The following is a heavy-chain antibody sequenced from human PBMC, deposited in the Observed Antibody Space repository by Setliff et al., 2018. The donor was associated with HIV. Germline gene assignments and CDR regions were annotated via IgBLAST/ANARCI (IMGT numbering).Heavy chain of an antibody. CDR1: GDSISGGYY. V-gene: IGHV4-38-2*02. CDR2: VSHRGTT. J-gene: IGHJ4*02. Sequence: SETLSLTCTVSGDSISGGYYWAWIRQAPGKGLEWVGSVSHRGTTYYKSSLKSRVTIAADTPKNQVSLNLRAVTAADTAVYYCARYWGSYPEHFDYWGQGTLVTVSS. D-gene: IGHD1-26*01. CDR3: ARYWGSYPEHFDY.